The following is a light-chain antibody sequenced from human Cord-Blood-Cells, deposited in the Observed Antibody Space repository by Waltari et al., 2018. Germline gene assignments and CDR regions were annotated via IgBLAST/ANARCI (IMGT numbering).Light chain of an antibody. CDR1: SSNIGSNY. Sequence: QSVLTQPPSASGTPGQRVTISCSGSSSNIGSNYVYWYQQLPGTAPKPLFYRNNQRPSGVPVRFSGSKSGTSASLAISGLRSEDEAVYYCAAWDDSLSGHYVFGTGTKVTVL. CDR3: AAWDDSLSGHYV. V-gene: IGLV1-47*01. J-gene: IGLJ1*01. CDR2: RNN.